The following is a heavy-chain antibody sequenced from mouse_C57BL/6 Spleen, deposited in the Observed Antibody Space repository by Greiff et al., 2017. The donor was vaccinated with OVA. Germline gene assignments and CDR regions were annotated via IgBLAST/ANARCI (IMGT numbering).Heavy chain of an antibody. D-gene: IGHD1-1*01. Sequence: EVQLVESEGGLVQPGSSMKLSCTASGFTFSDYYMAWVRQVPEKGLEWVANINYDGSSTYYLDSLKSRFIISRDNAKNILYLQMSRLKSEDTATYYCAREDYGSTPFAYWGQGTLVTVSA. CDR3: AREDYGSTPFAY. CDR2: INYDGSST. V-gene: IGHV5-16*01. CDR1: GFTFSDYY. J-gene: IGHJ3*01.